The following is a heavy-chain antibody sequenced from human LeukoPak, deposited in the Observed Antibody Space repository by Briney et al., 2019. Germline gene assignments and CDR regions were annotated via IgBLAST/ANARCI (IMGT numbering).Heavy chain of an antibody. J-gene: IGHJ4*02. D-gene: IGHD6-13*01. CDR3: ARVAYSSTWGYFDY. CDR2: IISSGSYI. Sequence: GGSLRLSCAASGFTFSTYSMNWVRQAPGKGLEWVSSIISSGSYIYYADSVKGRFTISRDNAKNSLYLQMNSLRAEDTAVYYCARVAYSSTWGYFDYWGQGTLVTVSS. V-gene: IGHV3-21*01. CDR1: GFTFSTYS.